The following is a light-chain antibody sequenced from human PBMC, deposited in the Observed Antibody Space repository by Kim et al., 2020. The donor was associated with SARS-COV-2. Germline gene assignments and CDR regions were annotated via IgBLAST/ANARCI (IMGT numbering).Light chain of an antibody. CDR1: QGISSY. J-gene: IGKJ4*01. CDR3: QQYYSYPRV. CDR2: AAS. Sequence: SASTGDRVTITCRASQGISSYLAWYQQKPGKAPKLLIYAASTLQSGVPSRFSGSGSGTDFTLTISCLQSEDFATYYCQQYYSYPRVFGGGTKVEI. V-gene: IGKV1-8*01.